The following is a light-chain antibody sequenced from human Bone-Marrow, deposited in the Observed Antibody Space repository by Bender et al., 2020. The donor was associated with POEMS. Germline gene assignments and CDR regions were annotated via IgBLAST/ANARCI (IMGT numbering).Light chain of an antibody. V-gene: IGLV1-51*01. CDR1: SSNIGSKS. Sequence: QSVLTQPPSVSGTPGQRVTISCSGSSSNIGSKSVSWYQQLPGTAPKLLIYDSDKRPSGIPDRFSGSKSGTSATLGITGLQTGDEADYYCGTWDSSLSAGVFGGGTKLTVL. CDR2: DSD. CDR3: GTWDSSLSAGV. J-gene: IGLJ2*01.